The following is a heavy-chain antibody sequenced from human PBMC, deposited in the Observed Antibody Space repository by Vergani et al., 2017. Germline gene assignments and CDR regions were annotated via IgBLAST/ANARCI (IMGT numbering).Heavy chain of an antibody. V-gene: IGHV3-72*01. D-gene: IGHD2-2*01. CDR2: SRNMAYSFST. CDR3: VREGTYCSGSSCYTGVGIFDF. J-gene: IGHJ4*02. CDR1: GFNFSDYY. Sequence: EVQLVESGGALVQPGGSLRLSCAVSGFNFSDYYLYWIRQAPGKGLEWVGRSRNMAYSFSTQFAASVAGRFSISRDASTRSLFLQMNSLKIEDTAVYFCVREGTYCSGSSCYTGVGIFDFWGQGTPVTVSS.